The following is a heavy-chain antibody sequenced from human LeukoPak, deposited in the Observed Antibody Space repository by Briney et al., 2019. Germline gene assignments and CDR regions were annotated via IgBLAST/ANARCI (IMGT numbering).Heavy chain of an antibody. D-gene: IGHD2-15*01. CDR2: IYYSGST. CDR1: GGSISSYY. J-gene: IGHJ5*02. Sequence: PETLCPSCSVSGGSISSYYWSWTRQPPGKGLEWIGYIYYSGSTNYNPSLKSRVTISVDTSKNQFSLKLSSVTAADTAVYYCARAYCSGGICYSNDWFDPWGQGPLHSVSS. V-gene: IGHV4-59*01. CDR3: ARAYCSGGICYSNDWFDP.